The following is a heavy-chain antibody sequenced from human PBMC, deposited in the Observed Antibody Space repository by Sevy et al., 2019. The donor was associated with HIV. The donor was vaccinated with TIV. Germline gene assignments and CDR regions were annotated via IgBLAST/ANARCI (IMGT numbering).Heavy chain of an antibody. Sequence: GGSLRLSCAASGFTFGSYTLHWVRQAPGKGLEWVALISQTYDGSKKYYIDSVQGRFTISRDNSKNTLYLQLDSLRPEDTAVYYCTRCSSGYFFFAYWGQGTLVTASS. CDR2: ISQTYDGSKK. CDR1: GFTFGSYT. J-gene: IGHJ4*02. D-gene: IGHD3-22*01. CDR3: TRCSSGYFFFAY. V-gene: IGHV3-30-3*01.